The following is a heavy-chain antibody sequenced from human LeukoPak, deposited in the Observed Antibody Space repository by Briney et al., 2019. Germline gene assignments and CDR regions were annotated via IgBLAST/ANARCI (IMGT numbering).Heavy chain of an antibody. J-gene: IGHJ6*02. V-gene: IGHV1-46*01. CDR1: GYTFTTFY. D-gene: IGHD2-8*02. Sequence: ASVKVSCKASGYTFTTFYIHWVRQAPGQGLEWMGIMNPSGGTTTYAQKSQGRVTMTRDTSTSTLYMELSSLRSEDTAVYYCARALVPGAYCGVDVWGQGTTVTVSS. CDR2: MNPSGGTT. CDR3: ARALVPGAYCGVDV.